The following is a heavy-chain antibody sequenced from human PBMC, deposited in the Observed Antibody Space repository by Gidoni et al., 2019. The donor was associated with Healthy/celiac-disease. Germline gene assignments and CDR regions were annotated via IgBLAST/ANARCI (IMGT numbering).Heavy chain of an antibody. V-gene: IGHV1-24*01. D-gene: IGHD1-26*01. Sequence: QFQLVQSGAVVKKLGASVKLSCRDGGYARTELALHWERQAPGKGLEWMGGFDPEDGETIYAQKFQGRVTMTEDTSTDTAYMELSSLRSEDTAVYYCATDRGVSGSYYAFDIWGQGTMVTVSS. CDR3: ATDRGVSGSYYAFDI. CDR2: FDPEDGET. J-gene: IGHJ3*02. CDR1: GYARTELA.